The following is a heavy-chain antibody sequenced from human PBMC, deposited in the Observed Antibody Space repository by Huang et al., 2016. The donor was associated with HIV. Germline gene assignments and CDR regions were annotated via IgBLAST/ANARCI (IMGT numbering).Heavy chain of an antibody. CDR2: FYTSGNT. Sequence: QVQLQESGPGLVKPSETLSLTCTVSGGSISTYYWSWIRQSAGKGLEWIGRFYTSGNTNYNPALRSRGTMSVDTSKNQFSLRLTSVTAADTAVYYCARENEFCGSTNCHHYYYGLDVWGQGTTVTVSS. J-gene: IGHJ6*02. CDR1: GGSISTYY. CDR3: ARENEFCGSTNCHHYYYGLDV. V-gene: IGHV4-4*07. D-gene: IGHD2-2*01.